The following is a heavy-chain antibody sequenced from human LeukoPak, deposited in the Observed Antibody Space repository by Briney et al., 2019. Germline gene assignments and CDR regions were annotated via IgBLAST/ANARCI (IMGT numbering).Heavy chain of an antibody. CDR2: ISGSGGSR. Sequence: AGGSLRLSGEASGFSIKDYALTWVRHAPGVGLEWISTISGSGGSRYYRDSVKGRFAVSRDNSKNTVYLQMDSLRADDTALYYCAKARRTTVTTYCFDPWGQGTLVTVSS. CDR1: GFSIKDYA. D-gene: IGHD4-17*01. J-gene: IGHJ5*02. V-gene: IGHV3-23*01. CDR3: AKARRTTVTTYCFDP.